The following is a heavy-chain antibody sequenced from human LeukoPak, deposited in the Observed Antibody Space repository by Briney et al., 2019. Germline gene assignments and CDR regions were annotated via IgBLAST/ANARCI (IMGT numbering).Heavy chain of an antibody. CDR2: ISGSGGST. D-gene: IGHD5-12*01. V-gene: IGHV3-23*01. Sequence: QAGGSLRLSCAASGFTFSDYGMSWVRQAPGKGLEWVSGISGSGGSTYYADSVKGRFTISRDNSKNTLYLQMNSLRAEDTAVYYCAKDDQYSGYYYMDVWGKGTTVTVSS. CDR1: GFTFSDYG. CDR3: AKDDQYSGYYYMDV. J-gene: IGHJ6*03.